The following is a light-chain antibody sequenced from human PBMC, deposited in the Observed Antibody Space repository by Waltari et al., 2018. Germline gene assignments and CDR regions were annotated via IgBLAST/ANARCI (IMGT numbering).Light chain of an antibody. Sequence: DIVLTQSPGTLSLSPGERATLSSRASQSVSSSYLAWYQQKPVQAPMLLIYGASSRAAGIPDRFSGSGSGTDFTLTISRLEPEDFAVYYCQQYGSSPPDTFGQGTKLEIK. CDR1: QSVSSSY. V-gene: IGKV3-20*01. CDR2: GAS. CDR3: QQYGSSPPDT. J-gene: IGKJ2*01.